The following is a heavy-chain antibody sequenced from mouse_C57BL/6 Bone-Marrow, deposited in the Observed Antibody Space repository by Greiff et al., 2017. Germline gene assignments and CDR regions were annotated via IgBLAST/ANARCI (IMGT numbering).Heavy chain of an antibody. V-gene: IGHV1-64*01. D-gene: IGHD2-1*01. Sequence: QVQLQQPGAELVKPGASVKLSCKASGYTFTSYWMHWVKQRPGQGLEWIGMIHPNSGSTNYNEKFKSKATVTVDKSSSTDYMQLISLTSEDSAVYDCARIYYGNSYYAMDYWGQGTTVTVSS. CDR1: GYTFTSYW. CDR3: ARIYYGNSYYAMDY. J-gene: IGHJ4*01. CDR2: IHPNSGST.